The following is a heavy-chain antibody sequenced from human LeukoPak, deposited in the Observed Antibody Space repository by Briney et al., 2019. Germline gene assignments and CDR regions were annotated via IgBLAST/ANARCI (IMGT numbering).Heavy chain of an antibody. CDR3: ARQLDNSGWYGFDY. Sequence: SETLSLTCTVSGGSMSSYYWSWIRQPPGKGLEWIGYIYYRGSTNYNPSLKSRVTISVDTSKNQFSLKLSSVTAADTAVYYCARQLDNSGWYGFDYWGQGTLVTVSS. J-gene: IGHJ4*02. CDR1: GGSMSSYY. V-gene: IGHV4-59*08. CDR2: IYYRGST. D-gene: IGHD6-19*01.